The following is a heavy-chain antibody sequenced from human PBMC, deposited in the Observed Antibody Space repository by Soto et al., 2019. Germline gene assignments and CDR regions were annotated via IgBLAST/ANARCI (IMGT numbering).Heavy chain of an antibody. V-gene: IGHV3-74*01. CDR1: VVSFISYL. CDR2: INSDGSST. J-gene: IGHJ3*02. D-gene: IGHD3-22*01. Sequence: GVSLRLSCSSSVVSFISYLIHVFLQAPGKGLVWVSRINSDGSSTSYADSVKGRFTISRDNAKNTLYLQMNSLRAEDTAVYYCARALSKPIVSDDFDIWGQGQMVNVSS. CDR3: ARALSKPIVSDDFDI.